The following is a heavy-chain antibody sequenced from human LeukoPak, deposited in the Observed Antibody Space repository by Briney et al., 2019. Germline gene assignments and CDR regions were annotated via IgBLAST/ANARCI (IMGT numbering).Heavy chain of an antibody. V-gene: IGHV4-34*01. J-gene: IGHJ4*02. D-gene: IGHD6-13*01. CDR1: GGSFSGYY. CDR2: INHSGST. Sequence: SETLSLTCAVYGGSFSGYYWSWIRQPPGKGLEGMGEINHSGSTNYNPSLKSRVTISVDTSKNQFSLKLSSVTAADTAVYYCARVRYSSSWSHYDYWGQGTLVTVSS. CDR3: ARVRYSSSWSHYDY.